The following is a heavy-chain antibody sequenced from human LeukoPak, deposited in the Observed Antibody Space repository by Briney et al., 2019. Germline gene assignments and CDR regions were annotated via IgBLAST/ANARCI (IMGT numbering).Heavy chain of an antibody. CDR3: AKSGLNRFDY. Sequence: PGRSLRLSCAASGFTFSSYVMHWVRQAPGKGLEWVAIISYDGSNEYYADSVKGRFTISRDNSKNTLYLQVNSLRAEDTAVYYCAKSGLNRFDYWGQGTLVTVSS. CDR2: ISYDGSNE. CDR1: GFTFSSYV. J-gene: IGHJ4*02. V-gene: IGHV3-30*04. D-gene: IGHD2-15*01.